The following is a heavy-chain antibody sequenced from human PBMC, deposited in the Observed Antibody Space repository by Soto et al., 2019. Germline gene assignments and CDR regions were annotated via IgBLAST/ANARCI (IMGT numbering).Heavy chain of an antibody. D-gene: IGHD6-6*01. CDR1: GYTFTGYY. V-gene: IGHV1-2*02. CDR2: INPNSGGT. Sequence: VASVKVSCKASGYTFTGYYMHWVRQAPGQGLEWMGWINPNSGGTNYAQKFQGRVTMTRDTSISTAYMELSRLRSDDTAVYYCARPPSIAARGGVWNYWGQGTLVTVSS. J-gene: IGHJ4*02. CDR3: ARPPSIAARGGVWNY.